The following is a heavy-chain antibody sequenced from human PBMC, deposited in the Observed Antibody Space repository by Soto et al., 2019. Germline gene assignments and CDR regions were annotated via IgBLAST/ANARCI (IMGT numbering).Heavy chain of an antibody. CDR1: GRSISSYY. CDR3: TRRYSSAFDI. CDR2: IYYSGST. J-gene: IGHJ3*02. V-gene: IGHV4-59*08. Sequence: SETLSLTCTVSGRSISSYYWSWIRQPPGKGLEWIGYIYYSGSTNYNPSLKSRVTISVDTSKNQFSLKLSSVTAADTAVYYCTRRYSSAFDIWGQGTMVTVSS. D-gene: IGHD6-13*01.